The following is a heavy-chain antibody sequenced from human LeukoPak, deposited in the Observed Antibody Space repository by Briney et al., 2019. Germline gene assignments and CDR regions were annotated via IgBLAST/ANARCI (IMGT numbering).Heavy chain of an antibody. D-gene: IGHD1-1*01. Sequence: GASVTVSRKTSGYMVSDYYMHWVRQAPGQGLEWTGWLRGDTGDTDSPQKFKGRVTMTRDTATNTAYTQLSRLTYDDTAIYFCARVRDNACDYWGQGTLVTVSS. CDR1: GYMVSDYY. CDR3: ARVRDNACDY. J-gene: IGHJ4*02. CDR2: LRGDTGDT. V-gene: IGHV1-2*02.